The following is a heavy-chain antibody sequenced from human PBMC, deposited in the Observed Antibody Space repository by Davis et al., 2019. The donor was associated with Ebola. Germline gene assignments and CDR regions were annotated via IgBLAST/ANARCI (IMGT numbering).Heavy chain of an antibody. V-gene: IGHV3-23*01. J-gene: IGHJ5*02. CDR2: ISGSGGST. D-gene: IGHD2-2*01. CDR3: ARAYQLLRPDWFDP. CDR1: GFTFSSYA. Sequence: GESLKISCAASGFTFSSYAMSWVRQAPGKGLEWVSAISGSGGSTYYADSVKGRFTISRDNSKNTLNLQMNSLRAGDTAVYYCARAYQLLRPDWFDPWGQGTLVTVSS.